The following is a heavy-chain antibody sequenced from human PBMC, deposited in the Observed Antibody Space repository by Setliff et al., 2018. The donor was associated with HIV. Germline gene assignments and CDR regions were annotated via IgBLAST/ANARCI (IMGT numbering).Heavy chain of an antibody. Sequence: GGSLRLSCAASGFTFSRYEMNWVRQAPGKGLEWVSYISSSGGTIYYADSVKGRFIISRDSVRNVLYLQMKSLRVEDTALYYCARDQLRIPERWDFDFWGQGTLVTVSS. D-gene: IGHD1-26*01. CDR2: ISSSGGTI. CDR1: GFTFSRYE. V-gene: IGHV3-48*03. CDR3: ARDQLRIPERWDFDF. J-gene: IGHJ4*02.